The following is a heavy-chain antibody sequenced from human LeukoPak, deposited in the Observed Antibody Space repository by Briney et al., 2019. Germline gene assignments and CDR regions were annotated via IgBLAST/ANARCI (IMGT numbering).Heavy chain of an antibody. V-gene: IGHV4-34*01. Sequence: SETLSLTCAVYGGSFSGYYWSWIRQPPGKGLEWIGEINHSGSTNYNPSLKSRVTISVDTSKNQFSLKLSSVTAADTAVYYCARARGFLEWLLGGGYYFDYWGQGTLVTVSS. CDR2: INHSGST. CDR1: GGSFSGYY. CDR3: ARARGFLEWLLGGGYYFDY. J-gene: IGHJ4*02. D-gene: IGHD3-3*01.